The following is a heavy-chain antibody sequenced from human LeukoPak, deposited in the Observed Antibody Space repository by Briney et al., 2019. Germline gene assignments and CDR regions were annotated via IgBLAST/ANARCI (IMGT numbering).Heavy chain of an antibody. CDR3: AKDTGLWFGEFFDY. CDR2: ISGSGGST. V-gene: IGHV3-23*01. J-gene: IGHJ4*02. D-gene: IGHD3-10*01. CDR1: GFTFSSYA. Sequence: GASLRLSCAASGFTFSSYAMSWVRQAPGKGLEWVSAISGSGGSTYYADSVEGRFTISRDNSKNTLYPQMNSLRAEDTAVYYCAKDTGLWFGEFFDYWGQGTLVTVSS.